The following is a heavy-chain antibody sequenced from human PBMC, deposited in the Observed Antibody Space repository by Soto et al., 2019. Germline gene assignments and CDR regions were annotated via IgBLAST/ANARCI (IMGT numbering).Heavy chain of an antibody. Sequence: SETLSLTCTVSGGSISSGDYYWSWIRQPPGKGLEWTGYIFYSGSTYYNPSLESRVTISVDTSKNQFSLKLSSVTAADTAVYYCARSDYYILTGYYLPLFAYCGQGTLVTGSS. CDR2: IFYSGST. J-gene: IGHJ4*02. CDR1: GGSISSGDYY. V-gene: IGHV4-30-4*02. D-gene: IGHD3-9*01. CDR3: ARSDYYILTGYYLPLFAY.